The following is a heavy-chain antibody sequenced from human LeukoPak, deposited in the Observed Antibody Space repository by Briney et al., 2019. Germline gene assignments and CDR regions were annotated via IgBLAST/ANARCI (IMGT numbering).Heavy chain of an antibody. D-gene: IGHD2-21*02. V-gene: IGHV4-59*01. CDR1: GGSISSYY. J-gene: IGHJ4*02. CDR2: IYYSGST. Sequence: SETLSLTCTVSGGSISSYYWSWIRQPPGKGLEWIGYIYYSGSTNYNPSLKSRVTISVDTSKNQFSLKLSSVTAADTAVYYCASFPPVAYCGGDCWADYWGQGTLVTVSS. CDR3: ASFPPVAYCGGDCWADY.